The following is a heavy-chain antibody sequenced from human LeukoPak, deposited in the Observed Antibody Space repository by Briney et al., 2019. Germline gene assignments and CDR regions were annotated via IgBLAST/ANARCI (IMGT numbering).Heavy chain of an antibody. D-gene: IGHD6-13*01. CDR2: ISGSGGST. CDR3: AKVAAAGTEYFDY. Sequence: PGGSLRLSCAASGFTFSSYAMSWVRQAPGKGLEWVSAISGSGGSTYYADSVKGRFTISRDNSKNTLNLQMNSLRAEDTALYYCAKVAAAGTEYFDYWGQGTLVTVSS. V-gene: IGHV3-23*01. J-gene: IGHJ4*02. CDR1: GFTFSSYA.